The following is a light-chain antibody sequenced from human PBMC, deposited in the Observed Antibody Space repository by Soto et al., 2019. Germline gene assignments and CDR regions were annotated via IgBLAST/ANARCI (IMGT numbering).Light chain of an antibody. CDR3: RQYGSSPSYT. Sequence: EIVLTQSQGTLSLSPGERATLSCRASQSVSSSSYLAWYQQKPGQAPRRLIYGASSRATGIPDRFSGSGSATDFTLAISRLEPEDFAVYYCRQYGSSPSYTFGQGTKLEIK. J-gene: IGKJ2*01. V-gene: IGKV3-20*01. CDR1: QSVSSSSY. CDR2: GAS.